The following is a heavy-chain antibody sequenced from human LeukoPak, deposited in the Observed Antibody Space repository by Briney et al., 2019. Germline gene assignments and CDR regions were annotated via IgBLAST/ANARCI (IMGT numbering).Heavy chain of an antibody. CDR2: ISYDGSNK. D-gene: IGHD6-13*01. Sequence: PGGSLRLSCAASGFTFSSYGMHWVRQAPGKGLEWVAVISYDGSNKYYADSVKGRFTISRDNSKNTLYLQMNSLRAEDTAVYYCAKDPTPDADSSSWYGDYWGQGTLVTVSS. CDR3: AKDPTPDADSSSWYGDY. V-gene: IGHV3-30*18. CDR1: GFTFSSYG. J-gene: IGHJ4*02.